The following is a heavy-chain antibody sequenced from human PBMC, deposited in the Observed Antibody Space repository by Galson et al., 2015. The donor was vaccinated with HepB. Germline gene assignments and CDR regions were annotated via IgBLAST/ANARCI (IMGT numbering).Heavy chain of an antibody. D-gene: IGHD5-24*01. V-gene: IGHV3-23*01. J-gene: IGHJ4*02. CDR3: AKDGERVSNYPYHLHL. Sequence: SLRLSCAASGFTFSSYDMPWVRQAPGKGLEWISSISSNGSRTSYTNSVKGRFTISRDNSRNTLVLHLSSLRPEDTAVYYCAKDGERVSNYPYHLHLWGQGTLVSVSS. CDR2: ISSNGSRT. CDR1: GFTFSSYD.